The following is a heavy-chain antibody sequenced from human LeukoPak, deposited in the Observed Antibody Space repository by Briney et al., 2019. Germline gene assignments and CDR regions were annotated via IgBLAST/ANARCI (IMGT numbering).Heavy chain of an antibody. V-gene: IGHV3-48*01. Sequence: PGGSLRLSCAASGFSFSSYSMKWVRQAPGKGLEWVSYISSSSTIKYYADSVKGRFTVSRDNAKNSLYLQMNSLRAKDTAVYYCARDSGGIAARRTAIDYWGQGTLVTVSS. CDR2: ISSSSTIK. D-gene: IGHD6-6*01. CDR3: ARDSGGIAARRTAIDY. J-gene: IGHJ4*02. CDR1: GFSFSSYS.